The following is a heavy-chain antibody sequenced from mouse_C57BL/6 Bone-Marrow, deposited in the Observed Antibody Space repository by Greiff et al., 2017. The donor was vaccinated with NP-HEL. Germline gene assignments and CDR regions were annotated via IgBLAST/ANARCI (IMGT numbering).Heavy chain of an antibody. CDR3: AREGRRYAMDY. CDR1: GYTFTSYW. J-gene: IGHJ4*01. V-gene: IGHV1-69*01. Sequence: VQLQQPGAELVMPGASVKLSCKASGYTFTSYWMHWVKQRPGQGLEWIGEIDPSDSYTNYNQKFKGKSTLTVDKSSSTAYMQLSSLTSEDSAGYYCAREGRRYAMDYWGQGTSVTVSS. D-gene: IGHD2-14*01. CDR2: IDPSDSYT.